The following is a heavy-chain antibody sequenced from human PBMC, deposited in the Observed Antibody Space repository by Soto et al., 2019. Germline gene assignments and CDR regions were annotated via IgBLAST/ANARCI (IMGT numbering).Heavy chain of an antibody. CDR2: INPNSGGT. J-gene: IGHJ3*02. Sequence: QVQLVQSGAEVKKPGASVKVSCKASGYTFTGYYMHWVRQAPGQGLEWMGWINPNSGGTNNAQKFQGWVTMTRDTSISTAYMELSRLRSDDTAVYYCARDIVGGRLDAFDIWGQGTMVTVSS. CDR1: GYTFTGYY. V-gene: IGHV1-2*04. D-gene: IGHD1-26*01. CDR3: ARDIVGGRLDAFDI.